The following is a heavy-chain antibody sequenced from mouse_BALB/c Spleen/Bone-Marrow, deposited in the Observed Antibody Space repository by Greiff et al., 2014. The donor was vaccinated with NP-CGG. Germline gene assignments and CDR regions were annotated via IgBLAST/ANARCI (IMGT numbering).Heavy chain of an antibody. CDR1: GDSITRGY. CDR3: ARYRRPPYYFDY. J-gene: IGHJ2*01. CDR2: ISYSGST. Sequence: EVKLQESGPSLVKPSQTLSLTCSVTGDSITRGYWNWIRKFPGNKLEYMGYISYSGSTYYNPSLKSRISITRDTSKNQYYLQLNSVTTEDTATYYCARYRRPPYYFDYWGQGTTLTVSS. V-gene: IGHV3-8*02.